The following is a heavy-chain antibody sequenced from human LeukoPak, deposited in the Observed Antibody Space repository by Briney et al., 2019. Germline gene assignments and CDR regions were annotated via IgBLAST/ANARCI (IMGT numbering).Heavy chain of an antibody. CDR3: ARDLDWGAFDA. V-gene: IGHV3-9*01. CDR2: ISWNSGGI. Sequence: GGSLRLSCVASGFTFDDYAMHWVRQGPGKGLGWVSGISWNSGGIGYADSVKGRFTISRDNSKNTVSLHMNSLRAEDTALYYCARDLDWGAFDAWGQGTLVTVSS. CDR1: GFTFDDYA. J-gene: IGHJ5*02. D-gene: IGHD3-9*01.